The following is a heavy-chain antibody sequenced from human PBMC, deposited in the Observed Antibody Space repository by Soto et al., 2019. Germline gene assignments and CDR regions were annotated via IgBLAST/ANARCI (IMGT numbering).Heavy chain of an antibody. D-gene: IGHD3-22*01. V-gene: IGHV1-69*01. CDR2: IVPMYDTP. CDR3: ARERGDRPVVCSDAFDT. Sequence: QVQLVQSGADMKNPGSSVRVSCKASGGTFSSSSFSWVRQAPGQGPEWMGGIVPMYDTPVYSQKFQDRVTSTADVSATTVYMELSSVTSEQTAMYFCARERGDRPVVCSDAFDTWGQGTVGTVSS. J-gene: IGHJ3*02. CDR1: GGTFSSSS.